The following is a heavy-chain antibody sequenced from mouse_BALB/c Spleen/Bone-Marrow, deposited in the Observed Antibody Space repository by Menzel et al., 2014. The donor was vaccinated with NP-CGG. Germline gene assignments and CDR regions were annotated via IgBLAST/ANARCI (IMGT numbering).Heavy chain of an antibody. CDR3: ARGYGNYDYWYFDV. D-gene: IGHD2-1*01. J-gene: IGHJ1*01. Sequence: EVQLQQSGPELVKPGASVKTSCKASGYSFTGYYMHWVKQSHVKSLEWIGRINPYNGATSYNQNFKDKASLTVDKSSSTAYMELHSLTSEDSAVYYCARGYGNYDYWYFDVWGAGTTVTVSS. V-gene: IGHV1-31*01. CDR1: GYSFTGYY. CDR2: INPYNGAT.